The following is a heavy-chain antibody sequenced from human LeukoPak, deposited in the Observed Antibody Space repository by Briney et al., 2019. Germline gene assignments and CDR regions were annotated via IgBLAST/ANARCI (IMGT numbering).Heavy chain of an antibody. J-gene: IGHJ4*02. D-gene: IGHD6-25*01. CDR3: ARVGHSGVGWYFDS. CDR1: GGTFSSYA. CDR2: IIPIFNIT. Sequence: GASVKVSCKASGGTFSSYAISWVRQAPGQGLEWMGGIIPIFNITKYAKKFQGRVTITTDESTSTADMELSSLRSEDTAVYYCARVGHSGVGWYFDSWGQGTLVTVS. V-gene: IGHV1-69*05.